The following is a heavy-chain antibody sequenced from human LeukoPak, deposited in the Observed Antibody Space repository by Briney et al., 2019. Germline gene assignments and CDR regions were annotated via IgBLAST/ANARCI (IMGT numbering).Heavy chain of an antibody. CDR2: IRQDGSVQ. CDR3: ATYTEGYFDY. CDR1: GFTFSSYW. Sequence: GGSLRLSCAASGFTFSSYWMSWVRQAPGKGLEWVANIRQDGSVQNYVDSVKGRFTISRDNPKNSVYLQMSSLRAEDTAVYYCATYTEGYFDYWGQGTLVTVSS. V-gene: IGHV3-7*01. J-gene: IGHJ4*02.